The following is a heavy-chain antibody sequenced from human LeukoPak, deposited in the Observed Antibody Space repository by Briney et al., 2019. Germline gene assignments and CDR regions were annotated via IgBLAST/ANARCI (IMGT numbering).Heavy chain of an antibody. Sequence: SETLSLTCTVSGGSISSYYWSWIRQPAGKGLEWIGRIYTSGSTNYNPSLKSRVTMSVDTSKNQFSLKLSPVTAADTAVYYCARGGRHYGYYYGMDVWGQGTTVTVSS. V-gene: IGHV4-4*07. CDR1: GGSISSYY. CDR3: ARGGRHYGYYYGMDV. CDR2: IYTSGST. J-gene: IGHJ6*02. D-gene: IGHD3-16*01.